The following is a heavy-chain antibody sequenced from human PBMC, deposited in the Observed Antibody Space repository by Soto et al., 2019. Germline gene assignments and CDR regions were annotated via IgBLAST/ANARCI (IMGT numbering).Heavy chain of an antibody. D-gene: IGHD5-12*01. CDR1: GFPFSNYG. CDR3: AKEITPRSSNGYDPGDY. Sequence: GGSLRLSCAFSGFPFSNYGMHWVRQAPGKGLEWVTVISFDGKVKFYADSVKGRFTISRDNSKNTLYLQMNSLRLDDTVVYYCAKEITPRSSNGYDPGDYWGQGTLVTVSS. V-gene: IGHV3-30*18. CDR2: ISFDGKVK. J-gene: IGHJ4*02.